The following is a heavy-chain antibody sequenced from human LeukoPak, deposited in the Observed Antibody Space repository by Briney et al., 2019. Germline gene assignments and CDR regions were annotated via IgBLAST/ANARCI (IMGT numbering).Heavy chain of an antibody. V-gene: IGHV4-4*07. CDR3: ARDGPGPYYGVYFDYYYGMDV. J-gene: IGHJ6*02. D-gene: IGHD4-17*01. CDR2: IYTSGST. Sequence: PSETQSLTCTVSGGSISSYYWSWIRQPAGKGLEWIGRIYTSGSTNYNPSLKSRVTMSVDTSKNQFSLKLSSVTAADTAVYYCARDGPGPYYGVYFDYYYGMDVWGQGTTVTVSS. CDR1: GGSISSYY.